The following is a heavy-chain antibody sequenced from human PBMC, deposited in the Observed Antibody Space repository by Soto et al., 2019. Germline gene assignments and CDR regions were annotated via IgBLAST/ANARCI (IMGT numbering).Heavy chain of an antibody. D-gene: IGHD2-2*01. CDR2: ISGSGGST. J-gene: IGHJ4*02. Sequence: GGSLRLSCAASGFTFSSYARSWVRQAPGKGLEWVSAISGSGGSTYYADSVKGRFTISRDNSKNTLYLQMNSLRAEDTAVYYCAKRLAGNIVVVPAATIDYWGQGTLVTVYS. CDR3: AKRLAGNIVVVPAATIDY. CDR1: GFTFSSYA. V-gene: IGHV3-23*01.